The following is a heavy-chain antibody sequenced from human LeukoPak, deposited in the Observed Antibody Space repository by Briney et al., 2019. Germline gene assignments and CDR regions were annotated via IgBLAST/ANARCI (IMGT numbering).Heavy chain of an antibody. D-gene: IGHD5-18*01. J-gene: IGHJ4*02. CDR1: GFTFSSYA. V-gene: IGHV3-66*01. CDR2: IYSGGRI. Sequence: PGGSLRLSCAASGFTFSSYAMNRVRQAPGKGLEWVSLIYSGGRIFYADSVKGRFIISTDNSKNTLYLQMNSLRAEDTAVYYCASGFSYGKVDYWGQGTLVTVSS. CDR3: ASGFSYGKVDY.